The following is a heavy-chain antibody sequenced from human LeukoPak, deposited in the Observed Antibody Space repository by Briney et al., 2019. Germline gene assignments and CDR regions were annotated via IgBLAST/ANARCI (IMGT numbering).Heavy chain of an antibody. CDR2: INHSGST. V-gene: IGHV4-34*01. CDR1: GWSFSGYY. Sequence: SETLSLTCAVYGWSFSGYYWSWIRQPPGKGREWIGEINHSGSTNYNPSLKSRVTISVDTSKNQFSLKLSSVTAADTAVYYCARTRFPNYYDSSGQNTYFDYWGQGTLVTVSS. D-gene: IGHD3-22*01. CDR3: ARTRFPNYYDSSGQNTYFDY. J-gene: IGHJ4*02.